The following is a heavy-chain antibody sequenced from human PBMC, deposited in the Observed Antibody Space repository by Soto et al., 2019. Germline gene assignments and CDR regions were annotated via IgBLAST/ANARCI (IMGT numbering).Heavy chain of an antibody. CDR1: GFTVSSKY. CDR3: ARDDVLCDGGRCYGVPLDV. J-gene: IGHJ6*04. Sequence: EVQLVESGGGLVQPGGSLRLSCAASGFTVSSKYMSWVRPAPGKGLEWVSLIQSGGPTYYADSVKGRFTISRDTSENTVHLQMVSLRAEDTAVSYCARDDVLCDGGRCYGVPLDVLDKGTTVTVSS. D-gene: IGHD2-15*01. V-gene: IGHV3-66*01. CDR2: IQSGGPT.